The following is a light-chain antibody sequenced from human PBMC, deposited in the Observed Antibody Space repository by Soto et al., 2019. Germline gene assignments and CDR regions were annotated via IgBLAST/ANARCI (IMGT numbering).Light chain of an antibody. V-gene: IGKV1-27*01. CDR3: QKYNSAPWT. J-gene: IGKJ1*01. CDR1: QTISSW. CDR2: AAS. Sequence: DIKMTQSPSTLSGSVGDRVTITCRASQTISSWLAWYQQKPGKAPKLLIYAASTLQSGVPSRFSGSGSGTDFTLTISSLQPEDVATYYCQKYNSAPWTFGHGTKV.